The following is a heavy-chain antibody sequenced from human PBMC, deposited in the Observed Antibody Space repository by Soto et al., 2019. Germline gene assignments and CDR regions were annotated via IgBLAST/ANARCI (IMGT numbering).Heavy chain of an antibody. CDR2: IRSKAYGGTT. D-gene: IGHD2-8*01. V-gene: IGHV3-49*03. J-gene: IGHJ4*02. CDR3: TPIVLMVYAIAGEGSW. CDR1: GFTFGDYA. Sequence: GGSLRLSCTASGFTFGDYAMSWFRQAPGKGLEWVGFIRSKAYGGTTEYAASVKGRFTISREDSKSIAYLQMNSLKTEDTAVYYCTPIVLMVYAIAGEGSWWGQGTLVTVSS.